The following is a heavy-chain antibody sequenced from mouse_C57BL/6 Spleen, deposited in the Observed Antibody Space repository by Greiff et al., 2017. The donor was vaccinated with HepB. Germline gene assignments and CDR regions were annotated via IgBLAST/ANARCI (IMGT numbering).Heavy chain of an antibody. Sequence: EVKVVESGGDLVKPGGSLKLSCAASGFTFSSYGMSWVRQTPDKRLEWVATISSGGSYTYYPDSVKGRFTISRDNAKNTLYLQMSSLKSEDTAMYYCARQYYGSSYDYAMDYWGQGTSVTVSS. CDR1: GFTFSSYG. D-gene: IGHD1-1*01. CDR3: ARQYYGSSYDYAMDY. J-gene: IGHJ4*01. V-gene: IGHV5-6*01. CDR2: ISSGGSYT.